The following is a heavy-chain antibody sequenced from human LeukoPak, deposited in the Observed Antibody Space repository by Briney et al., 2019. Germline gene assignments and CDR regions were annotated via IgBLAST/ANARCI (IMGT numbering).Heavy chain of an antibody. V-gene: IGHV4-34*08. CDR2: INHGGST. D-gene: IGHD3-9*01. Sequence: GSLRLSCAASGFTVSSNYMNWVRQAPGKGLEWIGEINHGGSTNYNPSLKSRVTISVDTSKNQFSLKLNSVTAADTAVYYCAGYDILTGLWDWDQGALVTVSS. CDR3: AGYDILTGLWD. J-gene: IGHJ4*02. CDR1: GFTVSSNY.